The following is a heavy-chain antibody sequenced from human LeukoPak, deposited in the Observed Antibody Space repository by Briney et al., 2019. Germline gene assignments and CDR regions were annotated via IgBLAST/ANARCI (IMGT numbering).Heavy chain of an antibody. CDR1: GASISSSSYS. D-gene: IGHD5-24*01. V-gene: IGHV4-39*07. CDR2: IYYTGST. CDR3: ARERRDGYKVYFDY. J-gene: IGHJ4*02. Sequence: SETLSLTCTVSGASISSSSYSWVWIRQPPGKGLEWIGSIYYTGSTYYNPSLKSRVTISVDTPKNQFSLRLSSVTAADTAVYYCARERRDGYKVYFDYWGQGTLVTVSS.